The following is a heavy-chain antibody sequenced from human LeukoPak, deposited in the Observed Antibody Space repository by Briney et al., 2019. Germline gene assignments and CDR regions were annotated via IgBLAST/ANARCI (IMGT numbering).Heavy chain of an antibody. J-gene: IGHJ4*02. D-gene: IGHD5-18*01. CDR3: AREWGRGYSYDN. Sequence: QPGGSQRLSCAASGFTFNSYWMHWVRQAPGKGLVWVSRIDSDGSSKNYADSVKGRFTVSRDKAKNTLYLQMNSLRAEDTAVYYCAREWGRGYSYDNWGQGTPVIVSS. CDR1: GFTFNSYW. CDR2: IDSDGSSK. V-gene: IGHV3-74*01.